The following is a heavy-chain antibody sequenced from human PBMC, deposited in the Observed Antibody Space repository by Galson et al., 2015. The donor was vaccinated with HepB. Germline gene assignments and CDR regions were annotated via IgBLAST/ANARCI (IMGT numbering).Heavy chain of an antibody. CDR2: ISAYSGNT. J-gene: IGHJ4*02. CDR1: GYTFNIYA. V-gene: IGHV1-18*01. CDR3: ARDRVAAAAAGTLFDY. D-gene: IGHD6-13*01. Sequence: SVKVSCKASGYTFNIYAISWVRQAPGQGLEWLGWISAYSGNTQYTQKAQGRVTLTTDTSTRTAYMELRSLRSDDTAIYYCARDRVAAAAAGTLFDYWGQGSLVTVSS.